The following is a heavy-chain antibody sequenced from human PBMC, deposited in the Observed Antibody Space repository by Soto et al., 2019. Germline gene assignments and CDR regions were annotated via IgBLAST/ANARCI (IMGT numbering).Heavy chain of an antibody. Sequence: VRLVESGGGVVQPGRSLRLSCSASGFAFNRYAMHWVRQAPGKGLEWMAVIAYDGSGEHYSETVKGRFTISRDNSMDHLYLQMNSLRTEDSAVYYCARGWNNPGYLDSWGLGGRVTVAS. D-gene: IGHD1-1*01. CDR2: IAYDGSGE. V-gene: IGHV3-30*03. J-gene: IGHJ4*02. CDR1: GFAFNRYA. CDR3: ARGWNNPGYLDS.